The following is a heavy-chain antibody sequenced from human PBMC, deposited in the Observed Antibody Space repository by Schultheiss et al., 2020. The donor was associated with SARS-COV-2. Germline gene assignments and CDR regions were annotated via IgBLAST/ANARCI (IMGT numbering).Heavy chain of an antibody. J-gene: IGHJ5*02. CDR1: GYSISSGYY. D-gene: IGHD4-23*01. Sequence: SQTLSLTCAVSGYSISSGYYWGWIRQPPGKGLEWIGYIYYSGSTNYNPSLKSRVTISVDTSKNQFSLKLSSVTAAETAVYYCARCHGGNRRTWFDPWGQGTLVTVSS. CDR2: IYYSGST. V-gene: IGHV4-38-2*01. CDR3: ARCHGGNRRTWFDP.